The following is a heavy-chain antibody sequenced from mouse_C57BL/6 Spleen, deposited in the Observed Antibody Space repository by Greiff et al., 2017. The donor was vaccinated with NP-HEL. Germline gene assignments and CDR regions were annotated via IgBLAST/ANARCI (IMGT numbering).Heavy chain of an antibody. CDR1: GYAFRSSW. V-gene: IGHV1-82*01. J-gene: IGHJ3*01. D-gene: IGHD3-2*02. CDR3: ATAQDFAY. CDR2: IYPGDGDT. Sequence: QVQLQQSGPELVKPGASVKISCKASGYAFRSSWMNWVKQRPGKGLEGIGRIYPGDGDTNYNGKFKGKATLTADKSSSTAYMQLSSLTSEDSAVYFCATAQDFAYWGQGTLVTVSA.